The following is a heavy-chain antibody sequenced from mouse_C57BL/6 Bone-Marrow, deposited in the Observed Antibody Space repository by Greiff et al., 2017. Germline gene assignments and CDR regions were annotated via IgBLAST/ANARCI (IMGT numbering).Heavy chain of an antibody. V-gene: IGHV1-22*01. CDR3: ARCLLHFDY. D-gene: IGHD1-1*01. CDR2: INPNNGGT. J-gene: IGHJ2*01. Sequence: EVQLQQSGPELVKPGASVKMSCKASGYTFTDYNMHWVKQSPGKSLEWIGYINPNNGGTSYNQKFKGKATLTVNKSSSTALMELRSLTSEDSAVYYCARCLLHFDYWGQGTTLTVSS. CDR1: GYTFTDYN.